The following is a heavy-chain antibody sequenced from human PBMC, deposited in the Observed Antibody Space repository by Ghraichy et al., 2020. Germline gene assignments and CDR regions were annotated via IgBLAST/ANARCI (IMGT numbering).Heavy chain of an antibody. D-gene: IGHD3/OR15-3a*01. J-gene: IGHJ6*02. CDR2: INPNSGGT. V-gene: IGHV1-2*02. CDR1: GYTFTGYY. CDR3: ARWALGWNYDFYGMDV. Sequence: ASMKVSCKASGYTFTGYYMHWVRQAPGQGLEWMGWINPNSGGTNYAQKFQGRVTMTRDTSISTAYMELSRLRSDDTAVYYCARWALGWNYDFYGMDVWGQGTTVTVSS.